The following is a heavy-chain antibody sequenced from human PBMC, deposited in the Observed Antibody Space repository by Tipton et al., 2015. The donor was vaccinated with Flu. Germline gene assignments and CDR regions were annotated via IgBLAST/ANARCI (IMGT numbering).Heavy chain of an antibody. Sequence: TLSLTCTVSGGPISSGSYYWSWIRQPAGKGLEWIGRIYTSGRTNYNPSLKSRDTIQVDSSKNQFSPKLGPVTAADSAVYYCARAGWLLPFDYWGQGTLVTVSS. CDR1: GGPISSGSYY. CDR2: IYTSGRT. J-gene: IGHJ4*02. CDR3: ARAGWLLPFDY. D-gene: IGHD3-22*01. V-gene: IGHV4-61*02.